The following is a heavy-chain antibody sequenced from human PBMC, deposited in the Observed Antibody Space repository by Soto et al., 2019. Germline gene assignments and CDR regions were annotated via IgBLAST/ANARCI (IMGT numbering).Heavy chain of an antibody. V-gene: IGHV4-59*01. J-gene: IGHJ4*02. CDR2: IYSSGST. CDR1: GGSITNYY. CDR3: ARDHPHSYGIYYFDY. Sequence: QVQLQESGPGLVKPSETLSLTCTVSGGSITNYYWSWIRQPPGKGLEWIGYIYSSGSTNYNPSLKSRVTLSADTSKNQVSLKLTSVTAADTAVYYCARDHPHSYGIYYFDYWGQGTLVTVSS. D-gene: IGHD5-18*01.